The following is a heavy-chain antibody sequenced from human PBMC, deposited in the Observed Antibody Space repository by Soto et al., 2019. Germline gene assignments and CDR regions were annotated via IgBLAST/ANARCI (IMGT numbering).Heavy chain of an antibody. CDR2: MYNTGST. J-gene: IGHJ6*02. CDR3: ARDLWGYCGTDCYPLDV. CDR1: GGTISRYY. V-gene: IGHV4-59*01. Sequence: QVQLQESGPGLVKPSETLSLTCTVSGGTISRYYWSWIRQPPGKGLEWIGYMYNTGSTVYNPSFRSRVTISVATSKNQFSLKLNSGTAADTAVYYCARDLWGYCGTDCYPLDVWGQGTTVTVSS. D-gene: IGHD2-21*02.